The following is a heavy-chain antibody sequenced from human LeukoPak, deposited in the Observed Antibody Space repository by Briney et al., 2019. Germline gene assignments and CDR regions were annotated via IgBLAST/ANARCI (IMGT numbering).Heavy chain of an antibody. CDR1: GFTFSSYG. J-gene: IGHJ4*02. D-gene: IGHD4-23*01. Sequence: GRSLRLSCAASGFTFSSYGMHWVRQAPGKGLEWVAVIWYDGSNKYYADSVKGRFTISRDNSKNTLYLQMNSLRAEDTAVYYCARDGGTTVVTFDYWGQGTLVTVSS. CDR3: ARDGGTTVVTFDY. CDR2: IWYDGSNK. V-gene: IGHV3-33*01.